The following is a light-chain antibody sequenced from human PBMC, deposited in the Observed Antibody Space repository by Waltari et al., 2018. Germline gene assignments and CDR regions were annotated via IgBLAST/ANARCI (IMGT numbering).Light chain of an antibody. V-gene: IGLV2-23*02. CDR1: SSAGGSYNL. CDR3: CSYAGSSTFVV. CDR2: EVS. J-gene: IGLJ2*01. Sequence: QSALTQPASVSGSPGQSLTISCTGTSSAGGSYNLVSWYQQHPGKAPKLIIYEVSRRPAAVSNRFSGSKSGNAAALTISGLQAEDEAEYYCCSYAGSSTFVVFGGGTKLTVL.